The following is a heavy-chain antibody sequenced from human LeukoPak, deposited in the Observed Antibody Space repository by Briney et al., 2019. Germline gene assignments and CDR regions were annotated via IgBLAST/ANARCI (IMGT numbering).Heavy chain of an antibody. Sequence: GGSLRLSCAASGFTFSSYGMHWVRQAPGKGLEWVAFIRYDGSNKYYADSVKGRFTISRDNSKNTLYLQMNSLRAEDTAVYYCARGATVYGYGSELWGQGTLVPVSS. CDR3: ARGATVYGYGSEL. D-gene: IGHD3-10*01. V-gene: IGHV3-30*02. J-gene: IGHJ4*02. CDR2: IRYDGSNK. CDR1: GFTFSSYG.